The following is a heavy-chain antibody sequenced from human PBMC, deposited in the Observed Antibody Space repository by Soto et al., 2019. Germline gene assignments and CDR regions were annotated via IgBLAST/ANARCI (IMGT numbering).Heavy chain of an antibody. CDR2: IYWDDDK. J-gene: IGHJ4*02. Sequence: QITLKESGPTLGKPTQTLTLTCTFSGFSLSTSGVGVGWIRQPPGKALEWLALIYWDDDKRYSPSLKSRLTITKDTSKNQVVLTMTNMDPVDTATYYCAHSYCSGGSCYSEFDYWGQGTLVTVSS. D-gene: IGHD2-15*01. CDR1: GFSLSTSGVG. V-gene: IGHV2-5*02. CDR3: AHSYCSGGSCYSEFDY.